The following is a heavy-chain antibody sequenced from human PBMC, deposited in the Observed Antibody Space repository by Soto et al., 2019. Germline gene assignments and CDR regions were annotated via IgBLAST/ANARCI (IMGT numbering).Heavy chain of an antibody. J-gene: IGHJ4*02. CDR3: AAAKLLPFEY. CDR2: ISNGGTII. V-gene: IGHV3-11*04. D-gene: IGHD2-15*01. Sequence: GGSLRLSCAASGFTFSDYYMSWVRQAPGMGLEWISYISNGGTIIYYADSVKGRFTISRGNSKNTLYFQMSSLRPEDTAVYYCAAAKLLPFEYWGQGTQVTVSS. CDR1: GFTFSDYY.